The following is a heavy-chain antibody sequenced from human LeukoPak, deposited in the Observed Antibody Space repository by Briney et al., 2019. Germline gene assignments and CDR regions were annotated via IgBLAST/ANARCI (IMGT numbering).Heavy chain of an antibody. Sequence: SETLSLTCAVYGGSFSGYYWSWIRQPPGKGLEWIGEINHSGSTNYNPSLKSRVTISVDTSKNQFSLKLSSVTAADTAVYYCARGNPKNDYIWGSYRAWFDPWGQGTLVTVSS. CDR3: ARGNPKNDYIWGSYRAWFDP. D-gene: IGHD3-16*02. J-gene: IGHJ5*02. CDR1: GGSFSGYY. V-gene: IGHV4-34*01. CDR2: INHSGST.